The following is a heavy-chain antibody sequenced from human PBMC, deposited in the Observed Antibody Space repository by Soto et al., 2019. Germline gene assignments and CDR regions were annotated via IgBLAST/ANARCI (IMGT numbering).Heavy chain of an antibody. V-gene: IGHV4-39*01. CDR3: ARIWGSYRRFDY. J-gene: IGHJ4*02. D-gene: IGHD3-16*02. CDR2: IYYSGST. Sequence: QLQLQESGPGLVKPSENLSLTCSVSGASISSSDYYWGWVRQPPGKGLEWIGDIYYSGSTHYNPSLQSRVIITLDTSRNQFALRLISVTAADTAVYSCARIWGSYRRFDYWGQGTLVTVSS. CDR1: GASISSSDYY.